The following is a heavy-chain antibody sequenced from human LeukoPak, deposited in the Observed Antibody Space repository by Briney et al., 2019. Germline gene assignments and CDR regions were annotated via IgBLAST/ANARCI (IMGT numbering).Heavy chain of an antibody. V-gene: IGHV6-1*01. CDR1: GYSVSSKNTA. J-gene: IGHJ4*02. CDR2: TYYWSKWYN. D-gene: IGHD7-27*01. Sequence: SETLSLTCAISGYSVSSKNTAWNWITQSPSIGLEWRGRTYYWSKWYNDYAVSVTGRIIIDPDTSKQQFSLQLNSVTPEDTAMYFCARGLNWGGFDYWDQGNLVIVSS. CDR3: ARGLNWGGFDY.